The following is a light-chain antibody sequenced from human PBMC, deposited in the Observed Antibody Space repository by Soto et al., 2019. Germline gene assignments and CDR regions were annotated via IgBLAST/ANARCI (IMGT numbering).Light chain of an antibody. CDR2: KDS. CDR1: LLAKKL. Sequence: SYELTQPSAVSVSPGQTARITCSGELLAKKLARWLHQKPGQAPVLVIYKDSERPSGVPERFSGSSSGSTVTLTISVAQVEDEADYYCYSAADNIVVFGGGAKLTVL. CDR3: YSAADNIVV. V-gene: IGLV3-27*01. J-gene: IGLJ2*01.